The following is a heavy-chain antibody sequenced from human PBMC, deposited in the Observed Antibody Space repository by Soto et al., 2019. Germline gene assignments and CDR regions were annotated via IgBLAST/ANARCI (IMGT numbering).Heavy chain of an antibody. CDR2: IYHSGST. Sequence: SETLSLTCTVSGGSISSSTYYWGWVRQSPGKGLEWIGYIYHSGSTYNNSSLESRLTMSVDTSKSQFSLKLTSVTAADTAVYFCARDLIHGPGALFDSWGQGTLVTVSS. CDR3: ARDLIHGPGALFDS. CDR1: GGSISSSTYY. V-gene: IGHV4-31*03. D-gene: IGHD3-10*01. J-gene: IGHJ4*02.